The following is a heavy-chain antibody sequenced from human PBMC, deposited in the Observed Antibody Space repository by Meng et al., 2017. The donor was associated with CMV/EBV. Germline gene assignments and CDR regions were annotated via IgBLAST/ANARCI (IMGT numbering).Heavy chain of an antibody. Sequence: GESLKISCAASGFTFSDYYMSWIRQAPGKGLEWVSYISSSGSTIYYADSVKGRFTISRDNAKNSLYLQMNSLRAEDTAVYYCAREGCSSTSCYVGGAPYYYYGMDVWGQGTTVTVSS. CDR3: AREGCSSTSCYVGGAPYYYYGMDV. J-gene: IGHJ6*02. V-gene: IGHV3-11*01. CDR1: GFTFSDYY. D-gene: IGHD2-2*01. CDR2: ISSSGSTI.